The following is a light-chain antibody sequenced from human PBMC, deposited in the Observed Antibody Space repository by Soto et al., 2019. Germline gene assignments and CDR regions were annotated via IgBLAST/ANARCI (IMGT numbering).Light chain of an antibody. CDR2: AAS. Sequence: IQMTQSPSSLSASVGDRVSITCRASQHINSFLNWYQQKPGEAPKLLIYAASRLQDGVPSRFSGSGSATDFTLTISSLQPEDFATYYCQQSYTTPRFTFGQGTKLDIK. V-gene: IGKV1-39*01. J-gene: IGKJ2*01. CDR1: QHINSF. CDR3: QQSYTTPRFT.